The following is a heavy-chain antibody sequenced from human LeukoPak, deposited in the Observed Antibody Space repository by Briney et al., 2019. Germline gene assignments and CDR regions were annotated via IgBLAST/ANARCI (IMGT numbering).Heavy chain of an antibody. CDR1: GYTFTGYY. CDR2: INPNSGGT. D-gene: IGHD3-9*01. J-gene: IGHJ6*03. Sequence: ASVKVSCKASGYTFTGYYMHWVRQAPGQGLEWMGWINPNSGGTNYAQKFQGRVTMTRDTSISTAYMELSRLRSDDTAVYYCARGLFRYYDILTGYRIGYYYYYMDVWGKGTTVTVSS. CDR3: ARGLFRYYDILTGYRIGYYYYYMDV. V-gene: IGHV1-2*02.